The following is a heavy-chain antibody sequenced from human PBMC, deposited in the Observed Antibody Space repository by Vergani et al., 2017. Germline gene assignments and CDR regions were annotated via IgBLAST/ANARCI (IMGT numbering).Heavy chain of an antibody. Sequence: EVQPVESGGGLVPPGRSLRLSCSASGFSFNSYWMHWVRQVPGKGLLWVSRNKSDGSITAYADSVKGRFTISRDNAQNTLYLQMNSLRVEDTGVYYCARARCIETCYMSNWLDSWGQGTLVTVSS. CDR3: ARARCIETCYMSNWLDS. J-gene: IGHJ5*01. V-gene: IGHV3-74*03. CDR2: NKSDGSIT. D-gene: IGHD3-9*01. CDR1: GFSFNSYW.